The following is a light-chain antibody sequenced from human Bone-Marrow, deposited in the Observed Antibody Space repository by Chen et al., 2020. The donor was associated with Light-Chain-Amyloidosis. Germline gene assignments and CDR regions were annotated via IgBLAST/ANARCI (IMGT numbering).Light chain of an antibody. Sequence: DIQMTQSPSTLSASVGDRVTITCRASQSISSWLAWYQQKPGKAPKLLIYKASSLESGVPSRFSGSGSGTVFTLTISSLEPEDFAVYYCQQRSNWPFLTFGQGTKVEIK. V-gene: IGKV1-5*03. CDR1: QSISSW. CDR2: KAS. J-gene: IGKJ1*01. CDR3: QQRSNWPFLT.